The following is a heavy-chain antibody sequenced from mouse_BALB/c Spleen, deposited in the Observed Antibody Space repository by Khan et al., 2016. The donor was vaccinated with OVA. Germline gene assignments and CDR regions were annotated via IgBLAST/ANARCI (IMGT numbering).Heavy chain of an antibody. CDR1: GYTFTDYA. CDR2: ISTYYGDA. D-gene: IGHD1-1*02. J-gene: IGHJ3*01. V-gene: IGHV1S137*01. CDR3: VMGGKSAY. Sequence: QVQLKQSGAELVRPGVSVKISCKGSGYTFTDYAMHWVKQGHAKSLEWIGVISTYYGDADYNQKFQGKASLTVTRSSSTVYMELARLTSEDSDIYYCVMGGKSAYWGQGTLVTVSA.